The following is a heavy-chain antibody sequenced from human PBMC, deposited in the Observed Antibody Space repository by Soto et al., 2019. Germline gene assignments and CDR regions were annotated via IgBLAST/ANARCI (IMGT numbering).Heavy chain of an antibody. CDR2: IYYSGST. D-gene: IGHD6-6*01. Sequence: SETLSLTCTVSGGSISSGGYYWSWIRQHPGKGLEWIGYIYYSGSTYYNPSLKSRVTISVDTSKNQFSLKLSSVTAADTAVYYCARVGGSEIATHDYWGQGTLVTVSS. J-gene: IGHJ4*02. CDR3: ARVGGSEIATHDY. V-gene: IGHV4-31*03. CDR1: GGSISSGGYY.